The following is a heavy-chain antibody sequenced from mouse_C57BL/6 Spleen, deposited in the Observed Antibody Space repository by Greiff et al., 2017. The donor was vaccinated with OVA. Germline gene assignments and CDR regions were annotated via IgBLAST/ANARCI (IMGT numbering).Heavy chain of an antibody. V-gene: IGHV1-15*01. Sequence: QVQLKQSGAELVRPGASVTLSCKASGYTFTDYEMHWVKQTPVHGLEWIGAIDPETGGTAYNQKFKGKAILTADKSSSTAYMELRSLTSEDSAVYYCTRSGYYGSSYGDYFDYWGQGTTLTVSS. CDR2: IDPETGGT. CDR3: TRSGYYGSSYGDYFDY. CDR1: GYTFTDYE. J-gene: IGHJ2*01. D-gene: IGHD1-1*01.